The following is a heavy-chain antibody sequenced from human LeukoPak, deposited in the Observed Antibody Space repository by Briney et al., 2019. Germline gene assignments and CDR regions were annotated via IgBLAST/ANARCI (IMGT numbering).Heavy chain of an antibody. CDR3: ASSPYDFWSGYYIYYYYMDV. J-gene: IGHJ6*03. V-gene: IGHV1-2*02. Sequence: ASVKVSCKASGYTFTGYYMHWVRQAPGQGLEWMGWINPNSGGTNYAQKFQGRVTMTRDTSISTAYMELSRLRSDDTAVYCCASSPYDFWSGYYIYYYYMDVWGKGTTVTVSS. CDR2: INPNSGGT. D-gene: IGHD3-3*01. CDR1: GYTFTGYY.